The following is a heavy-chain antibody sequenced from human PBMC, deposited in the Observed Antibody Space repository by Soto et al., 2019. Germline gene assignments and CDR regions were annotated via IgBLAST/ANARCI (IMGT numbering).Heavy chain of an antibody. D-gene: IGHD3-10*01. CDR1: GGSFSGYY. Sequence: SETLSLTCAVYGGSFSGYYWSWIRQPPGKGLEWIGEINHSGSTNYNPSLKSRVTISVDTSKNQFSLKLSSVTAADTAVYYCARGLRNTMVRGVIINPFDYWGQGTLVTVSS. V-gene: IGHV4-34*01. CDR3: ARGLRNTMVRGVIINPFDY. J-gene: IGHJ4*02. CDR2: INHSGST.